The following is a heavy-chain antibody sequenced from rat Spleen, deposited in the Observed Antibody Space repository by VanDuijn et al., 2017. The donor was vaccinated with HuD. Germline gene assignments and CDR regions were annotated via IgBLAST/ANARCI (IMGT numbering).Heavy chain of an antibody. V-gene: IGHV5-31*01. Sequence: EVQLVESGGGLVQPGRSLKLSCVASGFTFNNYWMTWIRQAPGKGLEWVASITNTGGSTYYPDSVKGRFTISRDNAKSTLYLQMNSLRSEDTATYYCTRVRVIRGTLYYDGTYYYDYFDYWGQGVMVTVSS. CDR3: TRVRVIRGTLYYDGTYYYDYFDY. J-gene: IGHJ2*01. D-gene: IGHD1-12*02. CDR2: ITNTGGST. CDR1: GFTFNNYW.